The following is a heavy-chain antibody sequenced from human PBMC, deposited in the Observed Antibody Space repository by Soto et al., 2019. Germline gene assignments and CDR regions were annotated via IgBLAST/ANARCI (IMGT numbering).Heavy chain of an antibody. CDR3: AREPRTVTAIDY. J-gene: IGHJ4*02. D-gene: IGHD2-21*02. Sequence: QVQLVESGGGVVHPGRSLRLSCAASGFAFSSYAMHWVRQAPGKGLEWVAVISYDGSNKYYADSVKGRFTISRDNSKNTLYLQMNSLRAEDTAVYYCAREPRTVTAIDYWGQGTLVTVSS. CDR2: ISYDGSNK. V-gene: IGHV3-30-3*01. CDR1: GFAFSSYA.